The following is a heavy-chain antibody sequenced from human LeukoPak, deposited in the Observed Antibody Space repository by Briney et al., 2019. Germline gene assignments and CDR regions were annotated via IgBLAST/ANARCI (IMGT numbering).Heavy chain of an antibody. CDR2: IYYSGST. D-gene: IGHD5-12*01. Sequence: SETLSLTCTVSGGSISSYYWSWIRQPPGKGLEWIGYIYYSGSTNYNPSLKSRVTISVDTSKNQFSLKLSSVTAADTAVYYCAREPYSGYGRFDSWGQGTLVTVSS. CDR3: AREPYSGYGRFDS. J-gene: IGHJ5*01. CDR1: GGSISSYY. V-gene: IGHV4-59*12.